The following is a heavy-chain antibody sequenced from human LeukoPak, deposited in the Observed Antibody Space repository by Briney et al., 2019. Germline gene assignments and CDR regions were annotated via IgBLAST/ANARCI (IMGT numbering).Heavy chain of an antibody. Sequence: PGGSLRLSCAASGFTSRRFWMTGVRQAPGKGLEWVANIKQDGSEKYYVDSVKGRITISRDNAKNSLYLQMNSLRGEDTAVYYCATDSSPNHSSAYWDAFDIWGQGTMVTVSS. CDR1: GFTSRRFW. D-gene: IGHD3-22*01. J-gene: IGHJ3*02. CDR3: ATDSSPNHSSAYWDAFDI. CDR2: IKQDGSEK. V-gene: IGHV3-7*01.